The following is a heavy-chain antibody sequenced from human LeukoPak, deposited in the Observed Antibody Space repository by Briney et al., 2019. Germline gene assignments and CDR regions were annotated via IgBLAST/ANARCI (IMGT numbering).Heavy chain of an antibody. CDR1: GFTFSTYW. CDR2: LNTDGSST. V-gene: IGHV3-74*03. CDR3: ARGGAYYYDSSGYNPDS. Sequence: GGSLRLSCAASGFTFSTYWMHWVRQAPGKGLVWVARLNTDGSSTKYADSVKGRFTISRDNVMNTLYLQMNSLRAEDTAVYYCARGGAYYYDSSGYNPDSWGQGTLVTVSS. J-gene: IGHJ4*02. D-gene: IGHD3-22*01.